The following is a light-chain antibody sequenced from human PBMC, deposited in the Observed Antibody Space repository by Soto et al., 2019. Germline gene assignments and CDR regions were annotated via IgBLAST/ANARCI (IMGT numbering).Light chain of an antibody. V-gene: IGKV1-27*01. Sequence: PASVYASLFEIVTITFRASQGISNYLAWYQQKPGKVPKLLIYAASTLQSGVPSRFSGSGSGTDFTLTISSLQPEDVTTYYCQKDNSILRTLGEGTIVEIK. J-gene: IGKJ4*02. CDR2: AAS. CDR3: QKDNSILRT. CDR1: QGISNY.